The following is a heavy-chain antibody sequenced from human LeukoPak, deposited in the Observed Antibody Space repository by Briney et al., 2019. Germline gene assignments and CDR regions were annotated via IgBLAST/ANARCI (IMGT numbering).Heavy chain of an antibody. D-gene: IGHD6-6*01. J-gene: IGHJ3*02. V-gene: IGHV4-31*03. CDR3: ARGSIAARNDAFDI. CDR2: IYYSGST. Sequence: SETLSLTCTVSGGSISSGGYYWSWIRQHPGKGLEWIGYIYYSGSTYYNPSLKSRVTISVDTSKNQFSLKLSSVTAADTAVYYCARGSIAARNDAFDIWGQGTMVTVSS. CDR1: GGSISSGGYY.